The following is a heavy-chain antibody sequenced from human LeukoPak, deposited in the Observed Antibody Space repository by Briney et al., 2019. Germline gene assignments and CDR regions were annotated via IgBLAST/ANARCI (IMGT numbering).Heavy chain of an antibody. D-gene: IGHD3-16*01. CDR1: GYTFTGYY. Sequence: ASVKVSCKASGYTFTGYYMHWVRQAPGQGLEWMGWINPNSGGTNYAQKFQGRVTMTRDTSISTAYMELSRLRSDDTAVYYCARDWGSGPSDFYYYYYYMDVWGKGTTVTVSS. CDR2: INPNSGGT. J-gene: IGHJ6*03. CDR3: ARDWGSGPSDFYYYYYYMDV. V-gene: IGHV1-2*02.